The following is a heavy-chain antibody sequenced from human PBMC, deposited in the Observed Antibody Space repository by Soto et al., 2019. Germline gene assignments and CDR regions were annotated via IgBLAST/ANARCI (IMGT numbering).Heavy chain of an antibody. J-gene: IGHJ1*01. CDR3: AVGATTVTPEYFQH. Sequence: GASVKVSCKASGYTFTGYYMHWVRQAPGQGLEWMGWINPNSGGTNYAQKFQGWVTMTRDTSISTAYMELSRLRSEDTAVYYCAVGATTVTPEYFQHWGQGTLVTVSS. D-gene: IGHD1-26*01. CDR2: INPNSGGT. CDR1: GYTFTGYY. V-gene: IGHV1-2*04.